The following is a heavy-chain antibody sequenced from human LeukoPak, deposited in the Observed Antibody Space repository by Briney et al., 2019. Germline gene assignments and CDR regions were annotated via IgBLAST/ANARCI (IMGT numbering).Heavy chain of an antibody. J-gene: IGHJ6*02. Sequence: PSETLSLTCAVYGGSFSGYYCSWIRQPPGKGLEWIGEINHSGSTNYNPSLKSRVTISVDTSKNQFSLKLSSVTAADTAVYYCARRLQYYYYGMDVWGQGTTVTVSS. V-gene: IGHV4-34*01. CDR1: GGSFSGYY. CDR3: ARRLQYYYYGMDV. D-gene: IGHD4-11*01. CDR2: INHSGST.